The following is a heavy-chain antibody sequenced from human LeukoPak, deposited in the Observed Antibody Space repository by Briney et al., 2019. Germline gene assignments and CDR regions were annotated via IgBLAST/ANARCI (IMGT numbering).Heavy chain of an antibody. Sequence: SQTLSLTCTVSGGSISSGGYYWSWIRQPPGKGLEWIGYIYHSGSTYYNPSLKSRVTISVDRSKNQFSLKLSSVTAADTAVYYCARGVHSGYDLFSAYYFDYWGQGILVTVSS. V-gene: IGHV4-30-2*01. CDR3: ARGVHSGYDLFSAYYFDY. J-gene: IGHJ4*02. CDR1: GGSISSGGYY. D-gene: IGHD5-12*01. CDR2: IYHSGST.